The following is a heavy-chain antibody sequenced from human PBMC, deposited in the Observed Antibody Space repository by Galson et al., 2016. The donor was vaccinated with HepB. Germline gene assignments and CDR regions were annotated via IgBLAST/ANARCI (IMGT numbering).Heavy chain of an antibody. CDR1: GFTVSSYD. Sequence: SLRLSCAASGFTVSSYDMHWVRQGTGNGLEWVSAIDTDGDTYYAGSVKGRFTISRENVKNSLFLQMNVLRAEDTAMYYCVREARGEWLRPLDRWGQGTLVTVSS. J-gene: IGHJ5*02. D-gene: IGHD5-12*01. CDR2: IDTDGDT. V-gene: IGHV3-13*01. CDR3: VREARGEWLRPLDR.